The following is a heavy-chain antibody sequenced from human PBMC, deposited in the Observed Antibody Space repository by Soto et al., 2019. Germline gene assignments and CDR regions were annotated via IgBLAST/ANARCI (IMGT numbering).Heavy chain of an antibody. J-gene: IGHJ4*02. D-gene: IGHD3-16*02. CDR3: ARTEGGSYRYTVDY. CDR2: INHSGST. V-gene: IGHV4-34*01. Sequence: SETLSLTCAVYGGSFSGYYWSWIRQPPGKGLEWIGEINHSGSTNYNPSLKSRVTISVDTSKNQFSLKLSSVTAADTAVYYCARTEGGSYRYTVDYWGQGTLVTVSS. CDR1: GGSFSGYY.